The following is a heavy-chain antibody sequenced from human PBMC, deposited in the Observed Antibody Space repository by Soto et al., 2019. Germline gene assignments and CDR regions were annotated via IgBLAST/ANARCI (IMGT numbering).Heavy chain of an antibody. CDR3: ARGDCVGGTCYSLAGSFYYYMDV. D-gene: IGHD2-15*01. J-gene: IGHJ6*03. Sequence: EVQLVESGGGLVQPGGSLRLSCAASGFTFSNYWMYWVRQAPGKGLEWVSRINSDGSVSSHADSVRGRLTISRDNVKNTLYLHMDSLRAEETAVYFCARGDCVGGTCYSLAGSFYYYMDVWGKGTTVTVFS. CDR1: GFTFSNYW. CDR2: INSDGSVS. V-gene: IGHV3-74*02.